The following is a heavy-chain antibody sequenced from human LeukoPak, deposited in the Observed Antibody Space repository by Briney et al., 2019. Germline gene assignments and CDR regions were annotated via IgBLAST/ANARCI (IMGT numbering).Heavy chain of an antibody. D-gene: IGHD2-15*01. CDR2: IIPIFGTA. Sequence: GASVKVSCKASGGTFSSYAISWVRQAPGQGLEWMGRIIPIFGTANYAQKFQGRVTITTDESTSTAYMELSSLRSEDTAVYYCARGPDACCSGGSCYVSNWFDPWGQGTLVTVSS. V-gene: IGHV1-69*05. CDR1: GGTFSSYA. CDR3: ARGPDACCSGGSCYVSNWFDP. J-gene: IGHJ5*02.